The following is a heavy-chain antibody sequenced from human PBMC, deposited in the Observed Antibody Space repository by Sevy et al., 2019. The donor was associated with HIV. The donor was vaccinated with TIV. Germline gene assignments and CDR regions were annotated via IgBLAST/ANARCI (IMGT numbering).Heavy chain of an antibody. V-gene: IGHV1-2*02. CDR1: GYTFSDSGYY. D-gene: IGHD3-3*01. CDR2: INPKSGAT. J-gene: IGHJ6*02. CDR3: ARESYDFWTGPVDYDYGMDV. Sequence: ASVKVSCKASGYTFSDSGYYVHWVRQAPGQGLEWMGWINPKSGATNYAQKFQGRVTMTRDTSVSTANMELSSLTSDDTAVYYCARESYDFWTGPVDYDYGMDVWGQGTTVTVSS.